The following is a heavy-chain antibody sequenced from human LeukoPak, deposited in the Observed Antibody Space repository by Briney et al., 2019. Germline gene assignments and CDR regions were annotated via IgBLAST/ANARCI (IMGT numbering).Heavy chain of an antibody. D-gene: IGHD2-15*01. CDR1: GFTFDDYA. CDR3: ARGGWGYCSGGSCHIDY. CDR2: ISGSGIGA. J-gene: IGHJ4*02. V-gene: IGHV3-23*01. Sequence: PGGSLRLSCAASGFTFDDYAINWVRQAPGKGLEWVSAISGSGIGAYYADSVKGRFTISRDNSKNTLYLQMNSLRAEDTAVYYCARGGWGYCSGGSCHIDYWGQGTLVTVSS.